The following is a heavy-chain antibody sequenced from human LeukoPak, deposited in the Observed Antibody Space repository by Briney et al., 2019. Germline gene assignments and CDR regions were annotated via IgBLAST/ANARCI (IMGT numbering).Heavy chain of an antibody. J-gene: IGHJ6*03. CDR2: IYHSGST. CDR3: ARGRKRQIPGSGYYYMDV. D-gene: IGHD2-21*01. V-gene: IGHV4-30-2*01. Sequence: SQTLSLTCTVSGGSISSGGYYWSWIRQPPGKGLEWIGYIYHSGSTYYNPSLKSRVTISVDRSKNQFSLKLSSVTAADTAVYYCARGRKRQIPGSGYYYMDVWGKGTTVTVSS. CDR1: GGSISSGGYY.